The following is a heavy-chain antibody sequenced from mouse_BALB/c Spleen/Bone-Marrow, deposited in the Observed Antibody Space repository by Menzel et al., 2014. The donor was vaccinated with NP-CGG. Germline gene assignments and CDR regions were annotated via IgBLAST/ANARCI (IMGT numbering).Heavy chain of an antibody. Sequence: EVKLMESGGGLVKPGGSLKLSCTASGFDFSRYWMSWVRQAPGKGLQWIGEINPGSSTINYTPSLKDKFIISRDNAKNTLYLQMSKVRSEDTALYYCARRTYYGLIDYWGQGTPVTVSS. D-gene: IGHD1-2*01. CDR2: INPGSSTI. V-gene: IGHV4-1*02. CDR3: ARRTYYGLIDY. CDR1: GFDFSRYW. J-gene: IGHJ2*01.